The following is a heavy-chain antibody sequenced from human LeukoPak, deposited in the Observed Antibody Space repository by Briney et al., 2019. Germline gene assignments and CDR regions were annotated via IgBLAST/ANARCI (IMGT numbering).Heavy chain of an antibody. CDR2: INAGNGNT. CDR1: GYTFTSYA. V-gene: IGHV1-3*01. J-gene: IGHJ4*02. D-gene: IGHD5-18*01. CDR3: ARERLDTAIVFDY. Sequence: ASVKVSCKASGYTFTSYAMHWVRQAPGQRLEWMGWINAGNGNTKYSQKFQGRVTITRDTSASTAYMELSSLRSEDTAVYYCARERLDTAIVFDYWGQGTLVTVSS.